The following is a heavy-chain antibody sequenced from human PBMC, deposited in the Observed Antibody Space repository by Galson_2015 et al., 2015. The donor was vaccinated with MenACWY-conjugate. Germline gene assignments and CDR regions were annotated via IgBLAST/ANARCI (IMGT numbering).Heavy chain of an antibody. CDR2: ISATSATI. J-gene: IGHJ5*02. CDR1: GFTFSSFS. D-gene: IGHD6-13*01. Sequence: SLRLSCAASGFTFSSFSMNWVRQAPGKGLEWVSSISATSATIHYADSLKGRFTISRDNAKNSLYLQMNSLRAEDTAVYYCARTAGSVPPWGLGTLVTVSS. V-gene: IGHV3-21*01. CDR3: ARTAGSVPP.